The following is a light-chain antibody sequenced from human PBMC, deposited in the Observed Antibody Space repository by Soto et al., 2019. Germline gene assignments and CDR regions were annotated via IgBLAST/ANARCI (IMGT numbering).Light chain of an antibody. CDR3: QQYGSSPPMYT. CDR2: GAS. Sequence: EIVLTQPPGTLSLSPGERATLSCRASQSVSSSSLAWYQQKPGQAPRLLIYGASSRATGIPDRFSGSGSGTDFTLTISRLEPEDFAVYYCQQYGSSPPMYTFGQGTKLEIK. CDR1: QSVSSSS. V-gene: IGKV3-20*01. J-gene: IGKJ2*01.